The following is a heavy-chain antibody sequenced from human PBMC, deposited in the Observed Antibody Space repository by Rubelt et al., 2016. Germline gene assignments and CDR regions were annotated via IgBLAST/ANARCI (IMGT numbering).Heavy chain of an antibody. CDR2: IYYSGST. V-gene: IGHV4-39*07. D-gene: IGHD1-7*01. CDR1: GGSISSSSYY. J-gene: IGHJ4*02. CDR3: ARDPRAGTTSFDY. Sequence: QVQLQESGPGLVKPSETLSLTCTVSGGSISSSSYYWGWIRQPPGKGLEWIGSIYYSGSTYYNPSLKSRVTISVDTSKNQFSLKLGSVTAADTAVYYCARDPRAGTTSFDYWGQGTLVTVSS.